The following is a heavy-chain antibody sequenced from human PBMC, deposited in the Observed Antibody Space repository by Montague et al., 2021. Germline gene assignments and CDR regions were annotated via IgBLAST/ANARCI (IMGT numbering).Heavy chain of an antibody. V-gene: IGHV2-5*01. J-gene: IGHJ4*02. D-gene: IGHD6-19*01. CDR1: GFSLNTRAVG. CDR3: ARHNSGWYPDFDH. Sequence: PALVKPTQTLTLTCNFSGFSLNTRAVGVGWIRQPPGKALEWLALIYWNDEKRYSPSLKSRLTITKDTTKNQVVLTMTNADPVDTATYYCARHNSGWYPDFDHWGQGTLVTVSS. CDR2: IYWNDEK.